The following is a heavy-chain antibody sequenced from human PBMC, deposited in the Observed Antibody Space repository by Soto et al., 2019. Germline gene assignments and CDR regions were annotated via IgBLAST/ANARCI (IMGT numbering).Heavy chain of an antibody. CDR1: GFTVSSYA. D-gene: IGHD5-12*01. J-gene: IGHJ6*02. Sequence: PWWSLGLSCAASGFTVSSYAMSGVRQAPGKGLEWVSAISGSGGSTYYADSVKGRFTISRDNSKNTLYLQMNSLRAEDTAVYYCAKVYISAYYYYGMDVWGQGTTVTVSS. CDR3: AKVYISAYYYYGMDV. CDR2: ISGSGGST. V-gene: IGHV3-23*01.